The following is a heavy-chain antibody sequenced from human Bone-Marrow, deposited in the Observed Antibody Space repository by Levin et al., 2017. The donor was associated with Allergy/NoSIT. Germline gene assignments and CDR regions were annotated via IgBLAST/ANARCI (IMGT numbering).Heavy chain of an antibody. CDR2: IYDSGRT. CDR1: GGSITSSSHY. J-gene: IGHJ5*02. D-gene: IGHD6-13*01. CDR3: ARHDRWADIEPLFDP. Sequence: SETLSLTCNVSGGSITSSSHYWAWIRQSPGAGLEWIGSIYDSGRTYYKPSLKSRVTISVDTSKNQFSLKLRSVTATDTATYYCARHDRWADIEPLFDPWGQGTRVTVSS. V-gene: IGHV4-39*01.